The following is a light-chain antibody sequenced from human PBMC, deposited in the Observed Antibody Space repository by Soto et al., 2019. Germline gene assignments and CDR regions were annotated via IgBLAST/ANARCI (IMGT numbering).Light chain of an antibody. CDR2: GAS. J-gene: IGKJ1*01. CDR3: QQYGSSPSWT. Sequence: EIVLTQSPGTLSLSPGERATLSCRASQSVSSSYLAWYQRKPGQAPRLLIYGASSRATVIPDRFSGSGSGTDFTLTISRLEPEDFAVYYCQQYGSSPSWTFGQGTKVDIK. CDR1: QSVSSSY. V-gene: IGKV3-20*01.